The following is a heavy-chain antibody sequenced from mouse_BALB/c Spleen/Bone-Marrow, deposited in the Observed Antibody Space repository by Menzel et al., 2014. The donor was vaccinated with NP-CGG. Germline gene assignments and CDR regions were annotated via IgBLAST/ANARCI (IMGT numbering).Heavy chain of an antibody. CDR3: TRRGFDF. CDR2: IDPENGNI. V-gene: IGHV14-3*02. Sequence: VQLKESGAELVKPGASVKLSCTASGFNIKDTYIHWVKRRPEQGLEWIGRIDPENGNIKYDPKFQVKATITADTSSNTAFLQLRSLTSEDTAVYYCTRRGFDFWGQGTPLTVSS. CDR1: GFNIKDTY. J-gene: IGHJ2*01.